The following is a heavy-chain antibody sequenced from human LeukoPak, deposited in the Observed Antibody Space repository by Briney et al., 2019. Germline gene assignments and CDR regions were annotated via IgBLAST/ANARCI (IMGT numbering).Heavy chain of an antibody. D-gene: IGHD1-26*01. CDR2: ISGSGGST. J-gene: IGHJ6*02. CDR1: GFTFSSYA. Sequence: GGSLRLSCAASGFTFSSYAMSWVRQAPGKGLESVSAISGSGGSTYYADSVKGRFTISRDNSKNTLYLQMNSLRAEDTAVYYCAKAGGVGATYYYYGMDVWGRGTTVTVSS. V-gene: IGHV3-23*01. CDR3: AKAGGVGATYYYYGMDV.